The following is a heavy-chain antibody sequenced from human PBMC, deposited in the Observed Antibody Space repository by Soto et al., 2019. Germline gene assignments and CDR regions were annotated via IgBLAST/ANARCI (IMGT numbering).Heavy chain of an antibody. CDR3: AREARRGVLRFLEWLSYTMDV. V-gene: IGHV3-48*02. D-gene: IGHD3-3*01. Sequence: GGSLRLSCAASGFTFSSYSMNWVRQAPGKGLEWVSYISSSSTIYYADSVKGRFTISRDNAKNSLYLQMNSLRDEDTAVYYCAREARRGVLRFLEWLSYTMDVWGQGTTVTVSS. CDR2: ISSSSTI. CDR1: GFTFSSYS. J-gene: IGHJ6*02.